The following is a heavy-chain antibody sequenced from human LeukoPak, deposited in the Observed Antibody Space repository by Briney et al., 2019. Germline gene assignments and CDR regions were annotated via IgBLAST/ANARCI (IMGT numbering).Heavy chain of an antibody. CDR1: GYSITSGYN. D-gene: IGHD2-2*02. J-gene: IGHJ4*02. V-gene: IGHV4-38-2*02. CDR2: IYHSGSA. CDR3: VRYCSSTTCYTRAVDY. Sequence: PSETLSLTCTVSGYSITSGYNWAWIRQPPGKVLEWIGSIYHSGSAYYNPPLKSRVTISVDTSKNQFSLKLSSVTAADTAVYYCVRYCSSTTCYTRAVDYWGQGTLVTVSS.